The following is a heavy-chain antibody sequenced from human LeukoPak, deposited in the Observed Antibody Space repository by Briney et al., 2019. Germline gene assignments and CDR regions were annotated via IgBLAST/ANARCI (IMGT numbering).Heavy chain of an antibody. CDR2: FDPGNGEI. CDR1: GHTVINLT. J-gene: IGHJ4*02. Sequence: ASETVSCNVSGHTVINLTKHWVRQAPGKGLGGMGGFDPGNGEIIYAQKFQGRVTMTEDASTDTAYMELSSLKSEDTPVYYCAAGGLYDLLPYWGQGTLVTVSS. CDR3: AAGGLYDLLPY. D-gene: IGHD2-2*02. V-gene: IGHV1-24*01.